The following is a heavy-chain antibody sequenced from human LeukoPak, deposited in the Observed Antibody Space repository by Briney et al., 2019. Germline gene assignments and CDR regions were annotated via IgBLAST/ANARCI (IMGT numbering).Heavy chain of an antibody. D-gene: IGHD3-3*01. CDR2: ISAYNGNT. J-gene: IGHJ4*02. CDR3: ARAEAYYDFWSGYF. V-gene: IGHV1-18*01. CDR1: GYTFTSYG. Sequence: ASVKVSCKASGYTFTSYGISWVRQAPGQGLEWMGWISAYNGNTNYAQKLQGRVTMTTDTFTSTAYMELRSLRSDDTAVYYCARAEAYYDFWSGYFWGQGTLVTVSS.